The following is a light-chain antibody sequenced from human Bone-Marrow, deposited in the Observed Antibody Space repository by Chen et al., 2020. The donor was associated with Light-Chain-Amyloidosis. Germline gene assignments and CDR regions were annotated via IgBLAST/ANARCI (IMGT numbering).Light chain of an antibody. CDR2: AAS. CDR1: QGISSY. V-gene: IGKV1-9*01. J-gene: IGKJ4*01. CDR3: QHINTYTL. Sequence: DIQLTQSPSFLSASVGDRVTITCRASQGISSYLAWYQQKPGKAPKLLIYAASTLQSGVPSRFSGSASGTEFTLTISSLQPEDFATYYCQHINTYTLFGGGTKVEIK.